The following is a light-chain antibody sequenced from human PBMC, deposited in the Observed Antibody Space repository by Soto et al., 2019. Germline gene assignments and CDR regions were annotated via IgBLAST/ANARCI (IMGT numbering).Light chain of an antibody. CDR2: GSS. J-gene: IGKJ2*01. Sequence: EVVLTQFPGTLSLSPGERATLSCRASQSVSNNYFAWYQQKPGQAPRLLIFGSSDRATGIPDRFSGSGPGTDFPLTISGVEPEDFAVYYCQQYGSSPPYTFGPGTKLEIK. CDR1: QSVSNNY. V-gene: IGKV3-20*01. CDR3: QQYGSSPPYT.